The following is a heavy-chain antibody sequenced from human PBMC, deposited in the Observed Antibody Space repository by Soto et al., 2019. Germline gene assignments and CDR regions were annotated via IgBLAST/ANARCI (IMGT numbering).Heavy chain of an antibody. CDR2: VNPSGGHT. V-gene: IGHV1-46*01. Sequence: QVQLMQSGAEVKKPGASVKVSCKASGDTFSDYYIHWLRQAPGQGLEWMGRVNPSGGHTTYSQHFLGRVTMTRDTSTSALNMELTSLTSEDTDVYYCARGGHVVVVTAALDYWGQGTLVTVSS. J-gene: IGHJ4*02. CDR3: ARGGHVVVVTAALDY. D-gene: IGHD2-21*02. CDR1: GDTFSDYY.